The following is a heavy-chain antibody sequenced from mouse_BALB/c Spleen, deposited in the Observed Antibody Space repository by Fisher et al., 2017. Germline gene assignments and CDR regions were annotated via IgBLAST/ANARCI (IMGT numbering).Heavy chain of an antibody. V-gene: IGHV1S53*01. D-gene: IGHD6-1*01. CDR3: KRRGSYWYFDV. J-gene: IGHJ1*01. Sequence: EKFKGKATLTADKSSSTAYMQLNSLTSEDSAVYFCKRRGSYWYFDVWGAGTTVTVSS.